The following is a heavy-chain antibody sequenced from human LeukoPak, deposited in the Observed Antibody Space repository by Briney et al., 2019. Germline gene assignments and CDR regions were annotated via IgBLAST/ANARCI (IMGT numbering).Heavy chain of an antibody. J-gene: IGHJ6*02. CDR1: GGSISSYY. V-gene: IGHV4-59*01. CDR2: IYYSGST. D-gene: IGHD6-13*01. CDR3: ARVVAAAGLSYYYYYYGMDV. Sequence: SETLSLTCTVSGGSISSYYWSWIRQPPGKGLEWIGYIYYSGSTNYNPSLKSRVTISVDTSKNQFSLKLSSVTAADTAVYYCARVVAAAGLSYYYYYYGMDVWGQGTTVTASS.